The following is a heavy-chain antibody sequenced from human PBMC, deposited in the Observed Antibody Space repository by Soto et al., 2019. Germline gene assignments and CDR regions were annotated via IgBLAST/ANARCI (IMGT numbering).Heavy chain of an antibody. CDR3: TTRGYCTNGVCSPGY. D-gene: IGHD2-8*01. J-gene: IGHJ4*02. CDR1: GFTFSNAW. V-gene: IGHV3-15*01. Sequence: EVQLVESGGGLVKPGGSLRLSCAASGFTFSNAWMSWVRQAPGKGLEWVGRIKSKTDGGTTDYAAPVKGRFTISRDDSKNTLYLQMNSLKTEDTAVYYCTTRGYCTNGVCSPGYWGQGILVTVSS. CDR2: IKSKTDGGTT.